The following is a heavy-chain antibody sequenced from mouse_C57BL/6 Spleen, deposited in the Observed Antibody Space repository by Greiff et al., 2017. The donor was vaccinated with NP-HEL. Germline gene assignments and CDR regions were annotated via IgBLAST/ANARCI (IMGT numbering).Heavy chain of an antibody. V-gene: IGHV1-19*01. CDR3: ARDLENDGYPKGFAY. D-gene: IGHD2-3*01. Sequence: VQLQQSGPVLVKPGASVKMSCKASGYTFTDYYMNWVKQSHGKSLEWIGVINPYNGGTSYNQKFKGKATLTVDKSSSTAYMELNSLTSEDSAVYYCARDLENDGYPKGFAYWGQGTLVTVSA. J-gene: IGHJ3*01. CDR2: INPYNGGT. CDR1: GYTFTDYY.